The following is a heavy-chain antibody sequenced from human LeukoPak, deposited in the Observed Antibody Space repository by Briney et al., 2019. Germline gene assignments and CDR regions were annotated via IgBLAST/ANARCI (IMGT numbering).Heavy chain of an antibody. J-gene: IGHJ6*03. CDR3: ARGPNYDFWGGNYYYYMDV. D-gene: IGHD3-3*01. Sequence: ASVKVSCKASGYTFTNYDINWVRQAPGQGLEWMGWMNPNSGSTGYAQKFRGRVTMTRDTSISTAYMELSSLKSEDTAVYYCARGPNYDFWGGNYYYYMDVWGKGTTVTVPS. CDR1: GYTFTNYD. CDR2: MNPNSGST. V-gene: IGHV1-8*01.